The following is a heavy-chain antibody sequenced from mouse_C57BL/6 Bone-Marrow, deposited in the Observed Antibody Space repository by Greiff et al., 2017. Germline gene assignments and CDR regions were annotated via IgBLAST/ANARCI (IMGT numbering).Heavy chain of an antibody. CDR3: ARSDGYFQFAY. Sequence: QVQLQPSGPALVKPGASVKISCKASGYAFSSSWMNWVKQRPGKGLEWIGRLYPGDGDTNYNGKFKGKATLTADKSSSTAYMQLSSLTSEDSAVYFCARSDGYFQFAYWGQGTLVTVSA. CDR2: LYPGDGDT. V-gene: IGHV1-82*01. CDR1: GYAFSSSW. J-gene: IGHJ3*01. D-gene: IGHD2-3*01.